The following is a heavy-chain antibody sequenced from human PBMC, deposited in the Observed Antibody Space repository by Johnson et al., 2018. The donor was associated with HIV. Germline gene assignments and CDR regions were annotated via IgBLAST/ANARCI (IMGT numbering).Heavy chain of an antibody. CDR1: GFTFSSYA. V-gene: IGHV3-30-3*01. CDR3: AKDRAVARWDAFDI. Sequence: QVQLVESGGGVVQPGRSLRLSCAASGFTFSSYAMHWVRQAPGKGLEWVAVISYDGSNKYYAESLKGRFTISRDNAKNSLYLQMSSLRAEDTALYYCAKDRAVARWDAFDIWGQGTMVTVSS. J-gene: IGHJ3*02. D-gene: IGHD6-19*01. CDR2: ISYDGSNK.